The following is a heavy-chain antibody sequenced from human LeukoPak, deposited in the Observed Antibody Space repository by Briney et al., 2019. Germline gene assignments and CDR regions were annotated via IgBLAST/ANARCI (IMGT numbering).Heavy chain of an antibody. CDR2: SDGGST. D-gene: IGHD4-17*01. CDR1: RFTFSSYD. J-gene: IGHJ3*01. V-gene: IGHV3-64*01. CDR3: ARGGTTVTLNAFDF. Sequence: PGGSLRLSCAASRFTFSSYDLHWVRQAPGKGLEYVSSSDGGSTYYASSVTCRFTISRDNSKNTLYLHMGSLRADDMAVYYCARGGTTVTLNAFDFWGQGTLVTVSS.